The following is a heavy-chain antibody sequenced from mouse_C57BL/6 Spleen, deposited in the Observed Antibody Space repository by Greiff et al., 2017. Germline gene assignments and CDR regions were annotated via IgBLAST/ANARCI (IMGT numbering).Heavy chain of an antibody. Sequence: QVQLQQPGAELVRPGSSVKLSCKASGYTFTSYWMHWVKQRPIQGLEWIGNIDPSDSETHYNQKFKDKATLTVDKSSSTAYMQRSSLTSEDTAVYYWARSGNYYGGSYGYAMDYGGHGTSVTVSS. CDR2: IDPSDSET. V-gene: IGHV1-52*01. D-gene: IGHD1-1*01. CDR3: ARSGNYYGGSYGYAMDY. J-gene: IGHJ4*01. CDR1: GYTFTSYW.